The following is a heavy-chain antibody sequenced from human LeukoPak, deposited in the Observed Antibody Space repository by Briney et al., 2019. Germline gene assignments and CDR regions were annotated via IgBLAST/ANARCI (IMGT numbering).Heavy chain of an antibody. CDR1: GGSFSGYY. V-gene: IGHV4-34*01. Sequence: PSETLSLTCAVYGGSFSGYYWSWIRQPPGKGLEWIGEINHSGSTNYNPSLKSRVTISVDTSKNQFSLKLSSVTAADTAVYYCARKGRPYSSGYYYHSWGQGTLVTVSS. D-gene: IGHD3-22*01. CDR2: INHSGST. J-gene: IGHJ4*02. CDR3: ARKGRPYSSGYYYHS.